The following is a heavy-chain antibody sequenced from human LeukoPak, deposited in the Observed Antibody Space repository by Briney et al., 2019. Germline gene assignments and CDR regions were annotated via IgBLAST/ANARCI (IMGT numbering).Heavy chain of an antibody. V-gene: IGHV3-48*03. CDR3: ARSLGPTRPFDY. CDR1: GFTFSSYE. J-gene: IGHJ4*02. Sequence: GGSLRLSCAASGFTFSSYEMNWVRQAPGKGLDWVSYISSRGNTIYYADSVKGRFTISRDNAKISLYLQMNSLRVEDTAIYYCARSLGPTRPFDYWGQGTLLIVSS. D-gene: IGHD5-24*01. CDR2: ISSRGNTI.